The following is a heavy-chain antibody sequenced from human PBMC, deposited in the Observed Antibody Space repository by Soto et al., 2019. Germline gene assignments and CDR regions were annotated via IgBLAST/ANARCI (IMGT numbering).Heavy chain of an antibody. Sequence: ILSLTCNVSGGSIRSDYWSWIRQPPGKGLEWIGYIYYSSTNYNPSLKSRVTISVDTSKNQISLKLSSVTAADTAVYYCARGDRTIFGVVNLDYWGQGTLVTVSS. CDR3: ARGDRTIFGVVNLDY. V-gene: IGHV4-59*01. D-gene: IGHD3-3*01. J-gene: IGHJ4*02. CDR2: IYYSST. CDR1: GGSIRSDY.